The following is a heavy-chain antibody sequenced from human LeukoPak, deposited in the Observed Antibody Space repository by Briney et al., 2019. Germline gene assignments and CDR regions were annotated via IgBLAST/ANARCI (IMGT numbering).Heavy chain of an antibody. CDR3: ARGDIVVVPAAFLGAFDI. D-gene: IGHD2-2*01. CDR1: GFTFSSYG. J-gene: IGHJ3*02. CDR2: IWYDGSNK. V-gene: IGHV3-33*01. Sequence: HPGGSLRLSCAASGFTFSSYGMHWVRQAPGKGLEWVAVIWYDGSNKYYADSVKGRFTISRDNSKNTLYLQMNSLRAEDTAVYYCARGDIVVVPAAFLGAFDIWGQGTMVTVSS.